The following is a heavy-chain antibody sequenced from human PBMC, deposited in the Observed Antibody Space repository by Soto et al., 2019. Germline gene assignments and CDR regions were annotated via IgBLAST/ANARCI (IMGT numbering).Heavy chain of an antibody. Sequence: EVQLVESGGGLVQPGGSLRLSCAVSGFSCSGCWMSWVRQTPGKGLEWVANINQEGSAKNSVDAVKGRFTFTRDNDKYSLYLELNRRSVGATAVYVCAGIERWGQGALVTVCS. CDR2: INQEGSAK. CDR1: GFSCSGCW. J-gene: IGHJ4*02. CDR3: AGIER. V-gene: IGHV3-7*05.